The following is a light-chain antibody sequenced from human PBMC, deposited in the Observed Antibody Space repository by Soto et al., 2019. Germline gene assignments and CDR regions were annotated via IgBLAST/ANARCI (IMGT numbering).Light chain of an antibody. Sequence: QSLLTQPASVSGSPGQSITISCTGTNSDVGGYNSVSWYQQHPGKAPQLMIFEVSSRPSWVSNRFSGSKSGNTASLTISGLQAEDEGDYYCASYTNSPTGVVFGGGTKVTVL. V-gene: IGLV2-14*01. J-gene: IGLJ3*02. CDR3: ASYTNSPTGVV. CDR2: EVS. CDR1: NSDVGGYNS.